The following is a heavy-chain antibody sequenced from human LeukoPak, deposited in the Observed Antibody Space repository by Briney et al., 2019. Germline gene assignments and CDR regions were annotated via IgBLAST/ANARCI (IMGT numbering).Heavy chain of an antibody. CDR1: GGSFSGYY. CDR3: ARDVIVGATAEDY. V-gene: IGHV4-34*01. J-gene: IGHJ4*02. Sequence: PSETLSLTCAVYGGSFSGYYWSWIRQPPGKGLEWIGEINHSGSTNYNPSLKSRVTISVGTSKNQFSLNLSSVTAADTAVYYCARDVIVGATAEDYWGQGTLVTVSS. D-gene: IGHD1-26*01. CDR2: INHSGST.